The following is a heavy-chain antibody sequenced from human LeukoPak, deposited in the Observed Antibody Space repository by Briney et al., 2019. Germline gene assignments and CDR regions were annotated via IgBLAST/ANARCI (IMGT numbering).Heavy chain of an antibody. V-gene: IGHV3-33*01. CDR3: ARDIAAAGPDY. Sequence: PGGSLRLSCAASGFTFSSYGMHWVRLAPGKGLEWVAVIWYDGSNKYYADSVKGRFTISRDNSKNTLYLQMNSLRAEDTAVYYCARDIAAAGPDYWGQGTLVTVSS. CDR2: IWYDGSNK. CDR1: GFTFSSYG. D-gene: IGHD6-13*01. J-gene: IGHJ4*02.